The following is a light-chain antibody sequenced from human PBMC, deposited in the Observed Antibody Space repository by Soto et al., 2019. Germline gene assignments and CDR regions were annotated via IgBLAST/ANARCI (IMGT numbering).Light chain of an antibody. CDR2: DDN. CDR1: SSNIGNNY. V-gene: IGLV1-51*01. CDR3: GTWERSLSAVV. Sequence: QSVLTQPPSVSAAPGQKVTISCSGSSSNIGNNYVSWYQQLPGTAPKLLIYDDNKRPSVIPDRFSGSKSGTLATLGITGLQTGDAADYYCGTWERSLSAVVFGGGTKVTVL. J-gene: IGLJ2*01.